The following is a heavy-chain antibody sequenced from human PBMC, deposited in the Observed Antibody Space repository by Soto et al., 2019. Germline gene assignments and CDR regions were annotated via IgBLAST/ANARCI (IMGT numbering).Heavy chain of an antibody. V-gene: IGHV4-39*01. CDR2: RYYSGST. CDR1: GGSISSSGHY. Sequence: SETLSLTCTVSGGSISSSGHYWAWMGQPPGKGLEGIGSRYYSGSTYYNSSLKSRVTLSVDTPNNLLSLKLDSVTAADTAVYYCARHDEFWSAAGHWGQGTLVTVSS. J-gene: IGHJ4*02. D-gene: IGHD3-3*01. CDR3: ARHDEFWSAAGH.